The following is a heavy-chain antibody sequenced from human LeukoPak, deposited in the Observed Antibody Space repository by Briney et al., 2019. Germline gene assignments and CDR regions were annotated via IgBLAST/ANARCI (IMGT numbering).Heavy chain of an antibody. J-gene: IGHJ6*02. CDR1: GFKFSDHY. V-gene: IGHV3-21*01. CDR3: ARDLTTVTDYYGMDV. Sequence: GGSQRLSCAASGFKFSDHYIDWVRQAPGKGLEWVSSISSSSSYIYYADSVKGRFTISRDNAKNSLYLQMNSLRAEDTAVYYCARDLTTVTDYYGMDVWGQGTTVTVSS. D-gene: IGHD4-17*01. CDR2: ISSSSSYI.